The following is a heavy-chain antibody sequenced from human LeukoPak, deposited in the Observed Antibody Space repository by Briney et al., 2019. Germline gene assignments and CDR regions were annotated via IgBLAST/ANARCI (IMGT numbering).Heavy chain of an antibody. Sequence: GGSLRLSCAASGLSFSSYWMHWVRQAPGKGLVWVSRINSDGSSITYADSVKGRFTSSRDNAKNTLYLQMNSLRAEDTAVYYCARGSSGWYLLDYWGQGTLVTVSS. CDR1: GLSFSSYW. CDR3: ARGSSGWYLLDY. V-gene: IGHV3-74*01. D-gene: IGHD6-19*01. CDR2: INSDGSSI. J-gene: IGHJ4*02.